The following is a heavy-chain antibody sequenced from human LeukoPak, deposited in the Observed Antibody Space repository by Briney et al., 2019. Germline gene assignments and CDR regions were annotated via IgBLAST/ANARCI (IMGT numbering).Heavy chain of an antibody. CDR3: ARQKYQRGPDVSYFDY. Sequence: PGGSLRLSCAASGITFSSYGMSWVRQAPGKGLEWVSSISSTGGTTYYADSVKGRFTISRDNSKNTLYLQMNSLRAEDTAVYYCARQKYQRGPDVSYFDYWGQGTLVTVSS. J-gene: IGHJ4*02. V-gene: IGHV3-23*01. CDR2: ISSTGGTT. CDR1: GITFSSYG. D-gene: IGHD2-8*01.